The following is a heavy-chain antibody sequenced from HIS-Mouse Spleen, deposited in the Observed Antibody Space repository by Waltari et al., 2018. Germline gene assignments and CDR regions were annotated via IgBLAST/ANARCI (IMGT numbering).Heavy chain of an antibody. Sequence: QLQLQESGPGLVQPSETLSLTCTVSGGSISSSSYHWCWFRHPPGKGLEWIGIIYYCGSTYYNPSLKSRVTISVDTSKNQFSLKLSSVTAADTAVYYCASRYSSSSQFGYWGQGTLVTVSS. CDR3: ASRYSSSSQFGY. CDR2: IYYCGST. V-gene: IGHV4-39*07. D-gene: IGHD6-6*01. J-gene: IGHJ4*02. CDR1: GGSISSSSYH.